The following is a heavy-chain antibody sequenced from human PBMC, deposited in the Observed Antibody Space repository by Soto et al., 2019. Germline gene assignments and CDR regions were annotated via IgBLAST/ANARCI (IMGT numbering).Heavy chain of an antibody. CDR2: INHSGST. CDR3: ARGWRRDGYNLGHLDY. J-gene: IGHJ4*02. V-gene: IGHV4-34*01. Sequence: PSETLSLTCAVYGWSFSGYYWSWIRQPPGKGLEWIGEINHSGSTNYNPSLKSRVTISVDTSKNQFSLKLSSVTAADTAVYYCARGWRRDGYNLGHLDYWGQGTLVTVSS. D-gene: IGHD5-12*01. CDR1: GWSFSGYY.